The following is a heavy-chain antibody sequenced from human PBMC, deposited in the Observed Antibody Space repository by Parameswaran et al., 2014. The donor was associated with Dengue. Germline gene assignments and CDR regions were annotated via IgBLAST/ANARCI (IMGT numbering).Heavy chain of an antibody. V-gene: IGHV1-24*01. D-gene: IGHD4-23*01. CDR3: ATTLLFYGGNSHYFDY. CDR2: FDPEDGET. Sequence: WVRQAPGQGLEWMGGFDPEDGETIYAQKFQGRVTMTEDTSTDTAYMELSSLRSEDTAVYYCATTLLFYGGNSHYFDYWGQGTLVTVSS. J-gene: IGHJ4*02.